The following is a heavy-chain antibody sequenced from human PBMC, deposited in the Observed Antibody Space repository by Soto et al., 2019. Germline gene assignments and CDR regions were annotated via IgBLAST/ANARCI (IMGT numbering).Heavy chain of an antibody. CDR3: ARELDFERYMDV. CDR2: ISSSSSTI. Sequence: GGSLRLSCAASGFTFSSYIMNWVRQAPGKGLEWVSYISSSSSTIYYADTVKGRFNISRDNAKNSLYLQMNSLRAEDTAVYYCARELDFERYMDVWGKGTTVTVSS. CDR1: GFTFSSYI. D-gene: IGHD3-9*01. J-gene: IGHJ6*03. V-gene: IGHV3-48*01.